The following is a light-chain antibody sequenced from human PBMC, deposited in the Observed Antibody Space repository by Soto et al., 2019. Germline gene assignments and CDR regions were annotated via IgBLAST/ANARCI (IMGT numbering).Light chain of an antibody. Sequence: VMTQSPATLSVSPGERATLSCTASQSINSNLAWYQQRPGQAPRLLIYGASTRATGIPARFSGSGSGTEFTLTISSLQSEDFATYYCQQTYNFPVTFGGGTKVDIK. V-gene: IGKV3-15*01. CDR3: QQTYNFPVT. CDR2: GAS. J-gene: IGKJ4*01. CDR1: QSINSN.